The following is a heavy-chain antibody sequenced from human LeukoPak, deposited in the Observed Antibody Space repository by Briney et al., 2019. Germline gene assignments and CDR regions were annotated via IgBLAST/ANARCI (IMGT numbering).Heavy chain of an antibody. D-gene: IGHD2-2*02. CDR1: RGTFSSYA. CDR2: IIPKFGTA. CDR3: ARDRPGRYCSSTSCYTASPFDP. V-gene: IGHV1-69*13. J-gene: IGHJ5*02. Sequence: SVKVSCKASRGTFSSYAISWVRQAPGQGLEWMGGIIPKFGTANYAQKFQGRVTITADESTSTAYMELSSLRSEDTAVYYCARDRPGRYCSSTSCYTASPFDPWGQGTLVIVSS.